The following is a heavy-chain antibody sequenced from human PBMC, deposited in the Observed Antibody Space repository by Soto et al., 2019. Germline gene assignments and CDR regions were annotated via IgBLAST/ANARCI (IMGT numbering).Heavy chain of an antibody. V-gene: IGHV3-23*01. D-gene: IGHD3-3*01. CDR1: GFSFSDYA. CDR2: ISGSGDNT. J-gene: IGHJ4*01. Sequence: GGSLRLSCKASGFSFSDYAMTWVRQAPGKGLGWVSVISGSGDNTFYAASVKGRFAISRDNSKNVLYLQMNSLSADDAAVYFCAKGRASTVYGVDILFDYWGLGTLVTVSS. CDR3: AKGRASTVYGVDILFDY.